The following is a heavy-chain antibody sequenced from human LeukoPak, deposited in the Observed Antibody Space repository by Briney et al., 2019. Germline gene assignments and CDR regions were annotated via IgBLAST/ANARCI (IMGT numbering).Heavy chain of an antibody. D-gene: IGHD3-22*01. CDR3: ARGGYYYDSSGPTPPFDY. J-gene: IGHJ4*02. Sequence: GSVKVSCMASGYTFTGYYMHWVRQAPGQGLEWMGRINPNSGGTNYAQKFQGRVTMTRDTSISTPYMELSRLRSDDTAVYYWARGGYYYDSSGPTPPFDYWGQGTLVTVSS. V-gene: IGHV1-2*06. CDR2: INPNSGGT. CDR1: GYTFTGYY.